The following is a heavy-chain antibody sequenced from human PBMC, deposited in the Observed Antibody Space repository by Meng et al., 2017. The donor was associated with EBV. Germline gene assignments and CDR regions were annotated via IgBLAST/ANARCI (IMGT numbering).Heavy chain of an antibody. Sequence: QVQLVQAGAEVKKPGASVKVSCKASGYTFTSYGISWVRQAPGQGLEWMGGSSAYKGNTNEAQKRQGRGTRTTQNTKNTENKELRSLRSDDTAVYYCARGLDYFDYWGQGTLVTVSS. CDR2: SSAYKGNT. V-gene: IGHV1-18*01. CDR3: ARGLDYFDY. J-gene: IGHJ4*02. CDR1: GYTFTSYG.